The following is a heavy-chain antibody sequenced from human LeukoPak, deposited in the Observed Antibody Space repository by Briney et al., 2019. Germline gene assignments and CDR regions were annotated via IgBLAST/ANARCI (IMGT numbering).Heavy chain of an antibody. V-gene: IGHV3-30-3*01. J-gene: IGHJ6*02. CDR2: ISYDGSNK. CDR1: GFTVSSNY. CDR3: ARDLDWYYYYGMDV. Sequence: GGSLRLSCAASGFTVSSNYMSWVRQAPGKGLEWVAVISYDGSNKYYADSVKGRFTISRDNSKNTLYLQMNSLRAEDTAVYYCARDLDWYYYYGMDVWGQGTTVTVSS. D-gene: IGHD2-21*01.